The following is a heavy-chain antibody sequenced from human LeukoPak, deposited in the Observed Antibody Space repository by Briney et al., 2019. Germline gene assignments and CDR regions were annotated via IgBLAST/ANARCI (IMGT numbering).Heavy chain of an antibody. J-gene: IGHJ6*03. Sequence: ASVKVSCKASGYTFTSYYMHWVRQAPGQGLEWMGIINPSGGSTSYAQKFQGRVTMTRDTSTSTVYMELSSLRSEDTAVYYCAKDLRLLRYFDWLRPQNYMDVWGEGTTVTISS. CDR3: AKDLRLLRYFDWLRPQNYMDV. D-gene: IGHD3-9*01. V-gene: IGHV1-46*01. CDR2: INPSGGST. CDR1: GYTFTSYY.